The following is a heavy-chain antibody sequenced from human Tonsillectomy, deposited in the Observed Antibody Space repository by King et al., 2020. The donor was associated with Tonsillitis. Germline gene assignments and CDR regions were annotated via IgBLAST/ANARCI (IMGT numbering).Heavy chain of an antibody. D-gene: IGHD4-23*01. V-gene: IGHV3-23*04. CDR2: VSGSGGST. CDR3: AKIVTPVITPFDY. Sequence: VQLVESGGGFVKPGGSLRLSCAASGFTFNNYAMNWVRQAPGKGLEWVSGVSGSGGSTFYADSVKGRFTISRDNSKNTLYLLMNNLRAEDTAVYYCAKIVTPVITPFDYWGQGTLVTVSS. CDR1: GFTFNNYA. J-gene: IGHJ4*02.